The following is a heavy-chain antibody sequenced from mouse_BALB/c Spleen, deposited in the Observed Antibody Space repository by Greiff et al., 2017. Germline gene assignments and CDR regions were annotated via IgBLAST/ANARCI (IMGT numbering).Heavy chain of an antibody. CDR1: GYAFTNYL. Sequence: VKLQQSGAELVRPGTSVKVSCKASGYAFTNYLIEWVKQRPGQGLEWIGVINPGSGGTNYNEKFKGKATLTADQSSSTAYMQLSSLSSDDSAVYFCAFGNYWFAYWGQGTLVTVSA. CDR3: AFGNYWFAY. J-gene: IGHJ3*01. V-gene: IGHV1-54*01. CDR2: INPGSGGT. D-gene: IGHD2-1*01.